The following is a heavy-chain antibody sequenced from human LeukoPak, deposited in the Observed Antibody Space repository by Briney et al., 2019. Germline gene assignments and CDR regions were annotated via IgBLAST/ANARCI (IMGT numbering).Heavy chain of an antibody. CDR3: ARDRSYGDYDY. V-gene: IGHV1-69*04. J-gene: IGHJ4*02. D-gene: IGHD1-26*01. Sequence: GASVTVSCKASGGTFSSYAISWVRQAPGQGLEWMGRIIPILGIANYAQKFQGRVTITADKSTSTAYMELSSLRSEDTAVYYCARDRSYGDYDYWGQGTLVTVSS. CDR2: IIPILGIA. CDR1: GGTFSSYA.